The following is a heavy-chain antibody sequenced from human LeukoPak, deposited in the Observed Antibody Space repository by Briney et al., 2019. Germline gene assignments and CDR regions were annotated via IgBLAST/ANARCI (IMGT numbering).Heavy chain of an antibody. D-gene: IGHD2-2*01. J-gene: IGHJ6*02. CDR1: GGSFTGYY. CDR2: IYYSGST. V-gene: IGHV4-34*01. CDR3: ARDRVVPAAYYYYYYGMDV. Sequence: SETLSLTCGVHGGSFTGYYWSWIRQPPGKGLEWIGYIYYSGSTYYNPSLKSRVTISVDTSKNQFSLKLSSVTAADTAVYYCARDRVVPAAYYYYYYGMDVWGQGTTVTVS.